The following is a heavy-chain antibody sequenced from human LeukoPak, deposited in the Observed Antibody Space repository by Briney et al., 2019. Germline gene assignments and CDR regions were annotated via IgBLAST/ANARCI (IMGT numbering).Heavy chain of an antibody. CDR3: ARAPNGYYYYGMDV. CDR1: GFTFSSYS. Sequence: GGSLRLSCAASGFTFSSYSMNWVRQAPGKGLEWVAVISYDGSNKYYADSVKGRFTISRDNSKNTLYLQMNSLRAEDTAVYYCARAPNGYYYYGMDVWGQGTTVTVSS. D-gene: IGHD1-1*01. CDR2: ISYDGSNK. J-gene: IGHJ6*02. V-gene: IGHV3-30*03.